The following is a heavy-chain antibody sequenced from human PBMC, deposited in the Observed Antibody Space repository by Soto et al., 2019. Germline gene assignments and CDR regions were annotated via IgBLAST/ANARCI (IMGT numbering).Heavy chain of an antibody. Sequence: GGSLRLSCAASGFTFSTYAMSWVRQAPGKGLEWVSAISGSGGSTYYADSVKGRFTISRDNSKNTLYLQMNSLRAEDTAVYYCAKGGVYYYYMDVWGKGTTVTVSS. CDR2: ISGSGGST. CDR1: GFTFSTYA. V-gene: IGHV3-23*01. D-gene: IGHD3-10*01. CDR3: AKGGVYYYYMDV. J-gene: IGHJ6*03.